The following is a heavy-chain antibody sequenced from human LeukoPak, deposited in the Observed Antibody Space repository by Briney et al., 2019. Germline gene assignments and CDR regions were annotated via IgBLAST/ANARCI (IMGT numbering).Heavy chain of an antibody. Sequence: GGSLRLSCAASGFTFSSYAMHWVRQAPGKGLEWVAVISYDGSNKYYADSVKGRFTISRDNSKNTLYLQMNSLRAEDTAVYYCVSQYSSSWTDYWGQGTLVTVSS. CDR3: VSQYSSSWTDY. J-gene: IGHJ4*02. CDR2: ISYDGSNK. CDR1: GFTFSSYA. V-gene: IGHV3-30*04. D-gene: IGHD6-13*01.